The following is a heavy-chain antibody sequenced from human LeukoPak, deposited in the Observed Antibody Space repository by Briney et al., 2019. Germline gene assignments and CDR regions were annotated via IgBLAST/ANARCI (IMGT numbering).Heavy chain of an antibody. D-gene: IGHD6-6*01. CDR1: GGTFSSYA. V-gene: IGHV1-69*13. Sequence: SVKVSCKASGGTFSSYAISWVRQAPGQGLEWMGGIIPIFGTANYAQKFQGRVTITADESKSTAYMELSSLRSEDTAVYYCARAARLPYAEENWFDPWGQGTLVTVSS. J-gene: IGHJ5*02. CDR3: ARAARLPYAEENWFDP. CDR2: IIPIFGTA.